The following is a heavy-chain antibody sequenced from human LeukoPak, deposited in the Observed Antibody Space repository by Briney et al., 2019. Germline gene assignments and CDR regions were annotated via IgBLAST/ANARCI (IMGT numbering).Heavy chain of an antibody. V-gene: IGHV1-69*02. J-gene: IGHJ6*02. D-gene: IGHD4-11*01. CDR3: ARYPRTTVTRGYYGVDV. Sequence: SVKVSCKASGGTFSSYTISWVRQAPGQGLEWMGRIIPILGIANYAQKFQGRVTITADKSTSTAYMELSSLRSEDTAVYYCARYPRTTVTRGYYGVDVWGQGTTVTVSS. CDR2: IIPILGIA. CDR1: GGTFSSYT.